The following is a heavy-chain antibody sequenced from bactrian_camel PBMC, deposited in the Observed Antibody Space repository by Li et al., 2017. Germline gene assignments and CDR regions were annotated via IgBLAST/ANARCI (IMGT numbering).Heavy chain of an antibody. CDR3: AEGRGSRGEHCYSLNY. J-gene: IGHJ4*01. Sequence: HVQLVESGGGSVQAGGSLRLSCAFDAYTPANVRMAWFRQAPGKEREKVALIGSDRATHYSQSVKGRFTISKDSAKNTVYLQMNKLQPEDTAMYYCAEGRGSRGEHCYSLNYWGQGTQVTVS. CDR2: IGSDRAT. CDR1: AYTPANVR. D-gene: IGHD6*01. V-gene: IGHV3S55*01.